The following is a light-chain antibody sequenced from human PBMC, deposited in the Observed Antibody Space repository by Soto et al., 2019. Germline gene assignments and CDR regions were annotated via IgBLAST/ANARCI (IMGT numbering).Light chain of an antibody. Sequence: AIQMTQSPSSLSASVGDTVTITCRASQGIRNDLGWYQQKPGKAPNLLIYAASSLQSGVPSRFSGSGSGTDFTLTISSPQPEDFATDYCLQDYNYPRTFGQGTKVEIK. CDR1: QGIRND. J-gene: IGKJ1*01. V-gene: IGKV1-6*01. CDR3: LQDYNYPRT. CDR2: AAS.